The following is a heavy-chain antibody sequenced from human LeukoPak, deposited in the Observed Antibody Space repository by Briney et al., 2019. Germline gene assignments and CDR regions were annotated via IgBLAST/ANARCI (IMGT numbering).Heavy chain of an antibody. Sequence: QAGGSLRLSCAASGFTFSKYALVWVRQAPGKGLEWVSASWSGGAHELYADAVKGRFTISRDNSKNTLYLQMNSLRAEDTAVYYCAGHPTGILWFGEWSFDYWGQGTLVTVSS. D-gene: IGHD3-10*01. CDR3: AGHPTGILWFGEWSFDY. V-gene: IGHV3-23*01. CDR2: SWSGGAHE. J-gene: IGHJ4*02. CDR1: GFTFSKYA.